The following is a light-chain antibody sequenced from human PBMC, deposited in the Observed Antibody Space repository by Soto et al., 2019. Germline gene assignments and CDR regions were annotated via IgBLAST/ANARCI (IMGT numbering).Light chain of an antibody. Sequence: EIVVTQSPATLSVSPGERVTLSCRTSQSVSSSLAWYQQRPGQAPRLLIYDTSTRAAGIAARFSGSGSGTEVTLTISSLQSEDFAVYYCQQYVHWPPGTFGQGTKVDIK. J-gene: IGKJ1*01. CDR3: QQYVHWPPGT. V-gene: IGKV3-15*01. CDR1: QSVSSS. CDR2: DTS.